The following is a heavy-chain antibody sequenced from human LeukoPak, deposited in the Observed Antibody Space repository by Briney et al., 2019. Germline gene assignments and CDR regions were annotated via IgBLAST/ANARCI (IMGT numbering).Heavy chain of an antibody. Sequence: GASVTVSFKASGYTFTGYCMHWVRQAPGQGLEWMGWINPNSGGTNYAQKFQGRVTMTRDTSISTAYMELSRLRSDDTAVYYCARDKSTGTMVRGVIGYWGQGTLVTVSS. J-gene: IGHJ4*02. D-gene: IGHD3-10*01. CDR1: GYTFTGYC. V-gene: IGHV1-2*02. CDR2: INPNSGGT. CDR3: ARDKSTGTMVRGVIGY.